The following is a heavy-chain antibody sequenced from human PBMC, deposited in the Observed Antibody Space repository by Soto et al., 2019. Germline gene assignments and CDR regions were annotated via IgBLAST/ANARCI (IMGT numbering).Heavy chain of an antibody. V-gene: IGHV3-23*01. CDR3: AKWDVANPAAGIY. CDR2: ISGSGGST. J-gene: IGHJ4*02. CDR1: GFTFSSYA. Sequence: GGSLRLSCAASGFTFSSYAMSWVRQAPGKGLEWVSAISGSGGSTYYADSVKGQFTISRDNSKNTLYLQMNSLRAEDTAVYYCAKWDVANPAAGIYWGQGTLVTVSS. D-gene: IGHD6-13*01.